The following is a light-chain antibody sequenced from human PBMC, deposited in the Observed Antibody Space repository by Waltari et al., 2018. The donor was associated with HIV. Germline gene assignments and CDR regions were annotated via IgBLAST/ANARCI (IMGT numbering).Light chain of an antibody. CDR2: QNS. V-gene: IGLV3-1*01. Sequence: SYHLTQPPSVSVSPRQTVTITCSGDKLGHKYASWYQQKPGQSPVLVIYQNSKRPSGIPERFSGSNSGNTATLTISGAQAMDEADYYCQAWDSGAAVFGGGTKLTVL. CDR3: QAWDSGAAV. J-gene: IGLJ2*01. CDR1: KLGHKY.